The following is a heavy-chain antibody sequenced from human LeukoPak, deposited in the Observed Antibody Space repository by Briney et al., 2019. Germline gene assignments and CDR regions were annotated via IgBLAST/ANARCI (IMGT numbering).Heavy chain of an antibody. CDR3: ARVDAYCGGDCYSTTDYYYYMDI. Sequence: SETLSLTCTVSGGSISSYYWSWIRQPPGKGLEWIGTIYYSESIYYSGSTYYNPSLRSRVTISVDTSKNEFSLKLSSVIAADTAVYYCARVDAYCGGDCYSTTDYYYYMDIWGKGTTATISS. V-gene: IGHV4-59*04. D-gene: IGHD2-21*02. J-gene: IGHJ6*03. CDR2: IYYSESIYYSGST. CDR1: GGSISSYY.